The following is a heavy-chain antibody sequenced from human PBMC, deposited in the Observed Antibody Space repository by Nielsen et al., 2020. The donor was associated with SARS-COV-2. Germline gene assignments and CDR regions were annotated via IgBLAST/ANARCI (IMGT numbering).Heavy chain of an antibody. J-gene: IGHJ5*02. CDR1: GGSFSGYY. CDR3: SREDGWLDP. V-gene: IGHV3-15*01. CDR2: IKSIADGGTS. Sequence: ETLSLTCAVHGGSFSGYYWSWVRQAPGKGLEWVGRIKSIADGGTSDYAAPVKGRFTISRDDSSNTLFLQMNSLKFDDTAMYFCSREDGWLDPWGQGTLVTVSS.